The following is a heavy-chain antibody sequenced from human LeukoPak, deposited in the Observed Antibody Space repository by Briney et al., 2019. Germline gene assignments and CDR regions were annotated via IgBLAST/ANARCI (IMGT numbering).Heavy chain of an antibody. CDR3: VKVGDSGYGEYYQH. Sequence: GGSLRLSCAASGFTFSNHWMHWVRQAPGEGLQYVSAISSAGGTTYYADSVRGRYTISRDNSKNTLYLRMSSLRAEDTALYYCVKVGDSGYGEYYQHWGQGTLVTVSS. CDR1: GFTFSNHW. J-gene: IGHJ1*01. D-gene: IGHD5-12*01. CDR2: ISSAGGTT. V-gene: IGHV3-64D*06.